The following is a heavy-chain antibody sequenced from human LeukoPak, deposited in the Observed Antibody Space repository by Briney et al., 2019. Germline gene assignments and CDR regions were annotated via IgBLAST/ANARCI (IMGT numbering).Heavy chain of an antibody. CDR3: AKDMGYYDSSGYLDY. Sequence: GGSLRLSCAASGFTVSSNYMSWVRQAPGKGLEWVSAISGSGGSTYYADSVKGRFTISRDNSKNTLYLQMNSLRAEDTAVYYCAKDMGYYDSSGYLDYWGQGTLVTVSS. D-gene: IGHD3-22*01. CDR1: GFTVSSNY. J-gene: IGHJ4*02. CDR2: ISGSGGST. V-gene: IGHV3-23*01.